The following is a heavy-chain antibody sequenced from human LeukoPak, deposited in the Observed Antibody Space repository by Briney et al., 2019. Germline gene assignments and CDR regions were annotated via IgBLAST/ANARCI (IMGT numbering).Heavy chain of an antibody. J-gene: IGHJ3*02. CDR3: ARDTVLRYFDWLTHDAFDI. CDR1: GYTFTGSY. V-gene: IGHV1-2*02. Sequence: ASVKVSCKASGYTFTGSYMHWVRQAPGQGLEWMGWINPNSGGTNYAQKFQGRVTMTRDTSISTAYMELSRLRSDDTAVYYCARDTVLRYFDWLTHDAFDIWGQGTMVTVSS. CDR2: INPNSGGT. D-gene: IGHD3-9*01.